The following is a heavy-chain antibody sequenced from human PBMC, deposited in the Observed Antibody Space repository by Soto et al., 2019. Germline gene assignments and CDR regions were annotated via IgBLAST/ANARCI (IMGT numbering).Heavy chain of an antibody. D-gene: IGHD1-26*01. J-gene: IGHJ4*02. CDR1: GLTFSKYE. CDR3: ASGIVHDY. Sequence: GGSLRLSCAASGLTFSKYEMTWVRQAPGKGLEWVSYITTTGSTKYYADSVKGRFTISRDNAKKSVYLQMNSLRAEDTAVYYCASGIVHDYWGQGTLVTVSS. V-gene: IGHV3-48*03. CDR2: ITTTGSTK.